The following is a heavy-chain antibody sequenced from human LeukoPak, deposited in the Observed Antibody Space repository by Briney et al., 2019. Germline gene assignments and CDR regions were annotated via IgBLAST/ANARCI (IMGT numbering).Heavy chain of an antibody. D-gene: IGHD2-2*01. CDR2: IRSKANSYAT. J-gene: IGHJ6*02. CDR3: TRHEDCSSTSCLYYYGMDV. Sequence: GGSLRLSCAASGFTFSGSAMHWVRQASGKGLEWVGRIRSKANSYATAYAASVKGRFTISRDDSKNTAYLQMNSLKTEDTAVYYCTRHEDCSSTSCLYYYGMDVWGQGTTVTVSS. CDR1: GFTFSGSA. V-gene: IGHV3-73*01.